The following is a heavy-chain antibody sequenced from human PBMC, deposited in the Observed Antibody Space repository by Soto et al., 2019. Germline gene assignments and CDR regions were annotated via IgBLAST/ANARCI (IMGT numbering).Heavy chain of an antibody. V-gene: IGHV3-30*18. Sequence: QVQLVESGGGVVQPGRSLRLSCPASGFTFSSYGMHWVRQAPGKGLEWVAVISYDGSNKYYADSVKGRFTISRDNSENTLHLQMNSLRAEDTAVYYCAKDLLVVGATPAYYWGQGALVTVSS. CDR1: GFTFSSYG. D-gene: IGHD1-26*01. J-gene: IGHJ4*02. CDR3: AKDLLVVGATPAYY. CDR2: ISYDGSNK.